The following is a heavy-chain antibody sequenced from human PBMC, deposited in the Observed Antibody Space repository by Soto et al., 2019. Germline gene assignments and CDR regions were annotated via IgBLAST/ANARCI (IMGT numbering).Heavy chain of an antibody. D-gene: IGHD4-4*01. J-gene: IGHJ6*02. V-gene: IGHV3-30*18. Sequence: GGSLRLSCAASGFTFSSYGMHWVRQAPGKGLEWVAVISYDGSNKYYADSVKGRFTISRDNSKNTLYLQMNSLRAEDTAVYYCAKDRIGATVGILYYYGMDVWGRGTTVTVSS. CDR1: GFTFSSYG. CDR3: AKDRIGATVGILYYYGMDV. CDR2: ISYDGSNK.